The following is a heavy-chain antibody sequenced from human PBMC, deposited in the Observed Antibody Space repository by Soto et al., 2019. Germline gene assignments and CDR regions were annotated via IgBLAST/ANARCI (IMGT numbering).Heavy chain of an antibody. V-gene: IGHV3-33*01. Sequence: GGSLRLSCAASGFTFSSYGMHWVRQAPGKGLEWVAVIWYDGSNKYYADSVKGRFTISRDNSKNTLYLQMNSLRAEDTAVYYCARASGICSSTSCSFNQEDLYYFDYWGQGTLVTVSS. J-gene: IGHJ4*02. CDR1: GFTFSSYG. CDR2: IWYDGSNK. CDR3: ARASGICSSTSCSFNQEDLYYFDY. D-gene: IGHD2-2*01.